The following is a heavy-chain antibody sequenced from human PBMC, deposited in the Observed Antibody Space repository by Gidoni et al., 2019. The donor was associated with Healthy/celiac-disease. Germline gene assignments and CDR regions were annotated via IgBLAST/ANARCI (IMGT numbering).Heavy chain of an antibody. D-gene: IGHD5-18*01. Sequence: EVQLLESGGGLVQPGGSLRLSCAASGFTFSSYAMSWVRQAPGKGLEWVSAISGSGGSTYYADSVKGRFTISRDNSKNTLYLQMNSLRAEDTAVYYCAKVQGYSYPLDNDAFDIWGQGTMVTVSS. J-gene: IGHJ3*02. V-gene: IGHV3-23*01. CDR2: ISGSGGST. CDR1: GFTFSSYA. CDR3: AKVQGYSYPLDNDAFDI.